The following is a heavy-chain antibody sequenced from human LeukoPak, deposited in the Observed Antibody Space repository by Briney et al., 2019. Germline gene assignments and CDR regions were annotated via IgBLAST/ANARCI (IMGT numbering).Heavy chain of an antibody. Sequence: QPGGSLRLSCAASGFTFSSYGMHWVRQAPGKGLEWVSYISSSGSSIYYADSVKGRFTISRDNAKKSLYLQMHSLRAEDTAVYYCARDSHKFDSSGYYPDAFDIWGQGTMVTVSS. D-gene: IGHD3-22*01. CDR2: ISSSGSSI. V-gene: IGHV3-48*04. J-gene: IGHJ3*02. CDR3: ARDSHKFDSSGYYPDAFDI. CDR1: GFTFSSYG.